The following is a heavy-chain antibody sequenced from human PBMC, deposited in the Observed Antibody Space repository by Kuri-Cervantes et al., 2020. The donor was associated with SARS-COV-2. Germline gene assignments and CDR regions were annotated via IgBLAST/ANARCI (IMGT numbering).Heavy chain of an antibody. CDR2: TNSDGIST. CDR3: ARGGVVTADWYFDL. CDR1: GFPFRSYW. J-gene: IGHJ2*01. V-gene: IGHV3-74*01. D-gene: IGHD2-21*02. Sequence: GGSLRLSFAASGFPFRSYWMHWVRQAPGKGLVWVSRTNSDGISTSYADSVKGRFTISRDNAKNTLYLRLNSLGAEDTAVYYCARGGVVTADWYFDLWGRGTLVTVSS.